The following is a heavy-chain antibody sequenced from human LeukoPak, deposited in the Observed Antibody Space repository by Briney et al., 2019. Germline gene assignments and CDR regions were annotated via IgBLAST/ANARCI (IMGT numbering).Heavy chain of an antibody. CDR3: ARDLTGYNGY. D-gene: IGHD3-9*01. CDR2: INHSGST. J-gene: IGHJ4*02. V-gene: IGHV4-34*01. CDR1: GGSFSGDY. Sequence: SETLSLTCAVYGGSFSGDYWSWIRQPQGKGLEWIGEINHSGSTNYNPSVKSRVTISVDTSKNQFSLKLSSVTAADTAVYYCARDLTGYNGYWGQGTLVTVSS.